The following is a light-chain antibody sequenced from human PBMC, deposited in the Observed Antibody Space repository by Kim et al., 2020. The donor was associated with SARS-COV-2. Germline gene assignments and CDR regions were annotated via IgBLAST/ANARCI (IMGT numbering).Light chain of an antibody. Sequence: QAVLTQPPSASGTPGQRVTISCSGSSSNIGSNYVYWYQQLPGTAPKLLIYRNNQRPSGVPDRFSGSKSGTSASLAISGLRSEDEADYYCAAWDDGLSGPVFGGGT. V-gene: IGLV1-47*01. CDR3: AAWDDGLSGPV. CDR2: RNN. CDR1: SSNIGSNY. J-gene: IGLJ2*01.